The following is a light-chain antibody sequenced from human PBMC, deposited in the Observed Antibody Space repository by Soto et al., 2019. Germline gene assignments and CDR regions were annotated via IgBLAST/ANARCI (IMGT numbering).Light chain of an antibody. V-gene: IGKV1-5*01. CDR1: QSISAW. CDR3: QQYNSYEGT. J-gene: IGKJ1*01. Sequence: IQLTQSPSTLSATAGDRVTITCLASQSISAWLAWYQQKPGKAPKLLIYDASSLESGVPSRFSGSGSGTEFTLTISSLQPDDFATYYCQQYNSYEGTFGQGTKVDI. CDR2: DAS.